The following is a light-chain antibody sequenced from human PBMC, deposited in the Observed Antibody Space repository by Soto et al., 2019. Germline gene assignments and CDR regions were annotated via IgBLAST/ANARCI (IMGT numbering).Light chain of an antibody. Sequence: DIQMTQSPSTLSASVGDRVTITCRASQSISSWLAWYQQKPGKAPKLLIYKASSLESGVPSRFSGSGSGTEFTLTISRLQPDDFATYYCQQYNSYRRTFGQGTKVDIK. J-gene: IGKJ1*01. V-gene: IGKV1-5*03. CDR2: KAS. CDR3: QQYNSYRRT. CDR1: QSISSW.